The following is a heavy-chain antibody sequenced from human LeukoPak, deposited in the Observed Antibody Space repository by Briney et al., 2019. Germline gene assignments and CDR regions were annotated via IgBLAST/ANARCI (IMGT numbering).Heavy chain of an antibody. D-gene: IGHD2-15*01. Sequence: GGSLRLSCADSGFTFSRYWMHWVRQPPGKGLVWFSCISADGSVTRYADSVKGRFTISRDNIKSTLYLQMQSLRGEDTAVYYCATAGGDGSRMGFDPWGQGTLVTVSS. CDR2: ISADGSVT. CDR3: ATAGGDGSRMGFDP. V-gene: IGHV3-74*01. J-gene: IGHJ5*02. CDR1: GFTFSRYW.